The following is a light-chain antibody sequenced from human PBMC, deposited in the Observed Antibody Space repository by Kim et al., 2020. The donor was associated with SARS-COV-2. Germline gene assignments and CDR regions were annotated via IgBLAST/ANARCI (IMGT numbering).Light chain of an antibody. J-gene: IGKJ1*01. CDR1: QSISSIH. CDR2: GIS. CDR3: QQYADSPPT. Sequence: EIVLTQSPGTLSLSPGERATLSCRASQSISSIHVAWYQQKRGRAPRLIIYGISNRATDIPDRFSGSGAGTDFTLTISRLEPEDFAVYYCQQYADSPPTFGQGTKLEI. V-gene: IGKV3-20*01.